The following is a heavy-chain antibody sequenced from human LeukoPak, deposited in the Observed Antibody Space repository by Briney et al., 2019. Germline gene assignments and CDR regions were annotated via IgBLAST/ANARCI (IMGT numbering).Heavy chain of an antibody. CDR1: GFTFSSSA. V-gene: IGHV3-23*01. CDR2: ISASGGST. J-gene: IGHJ4*02. CDR3: TRVSTTDDY. Sequence: GGSLRLSYAASGFTFSSSAMSWVRQVPGKGLEWVSGISASGGSTSYADSVRGRSTISRDNSKNTLYVQMNSLRDEDTAVYYCTRVSTTDDYWGQGTLVTVSS. D-gene: IGHD2/OR15-2a*01.